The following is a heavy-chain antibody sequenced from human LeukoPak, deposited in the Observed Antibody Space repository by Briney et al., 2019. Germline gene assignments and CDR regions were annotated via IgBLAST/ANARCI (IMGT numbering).Heavy chain of an antibody. CDR1: GFTFSSYG. J-gene: IGHJ4*02. V-gene: IGHV3-30*02. CDR3: ARGISIAALGYYFDY. D-gene: IGHD6-6*01. CDR2: IRYDGSNK. Sequence: GGSLRLSCAASGFTFSSYGMHWVRQAPGKGLEWVAFIRYDGSNKYYADSVKGRFTISRDNAKNSLYLQMNSLRAEDTAVYYCARGISIAALGYYFDYWGQGTLVTVSS.